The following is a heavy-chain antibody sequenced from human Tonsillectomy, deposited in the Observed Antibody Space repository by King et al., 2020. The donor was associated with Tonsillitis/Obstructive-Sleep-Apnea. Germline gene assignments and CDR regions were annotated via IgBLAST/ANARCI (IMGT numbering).Heavy chain of an antibody. CDR2: ISYDGSNK. CDR1: GFTFSDYS. CDR3: ARLSGVECRSSSRYTWYSDV. J-gene: IGHJ2*01. D-gene: IGHD2-2*02. Sequence: QLVQSGGGVVQPGRSLRLSCAASGFTFSDYSMHWVRQAPGKGLEWVAVISYDGSNKYYADSVNGRFTISRDNSKNTLYLQMNRLTAEDTAVYYCARLSGVECRSSSRYTWYSDVGGRGTLLTVPS. V-gene: IGHV3-30*04.